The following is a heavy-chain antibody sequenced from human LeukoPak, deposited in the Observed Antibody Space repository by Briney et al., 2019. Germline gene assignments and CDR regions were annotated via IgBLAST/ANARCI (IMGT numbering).Heavy chain of an antibody. Sequence: GGSLRLSCAASGFTFDDYGMSWVRQFSGKGLEWVSGIDWNGGSTGYADSVKGRFTISRDNAKNSLYLQMNNLRPEDTALYYCARKGGTYYGGLDYWGEGTLVTVSS. CDR2: IDWNGGST. CDR3: ARKGGTYYGGLDY. D-gene: IGHD4-23*01. V-gene: IGHV3-20*04. CDR1: GFTFDDYG. J-gene: IGHJ4*02.